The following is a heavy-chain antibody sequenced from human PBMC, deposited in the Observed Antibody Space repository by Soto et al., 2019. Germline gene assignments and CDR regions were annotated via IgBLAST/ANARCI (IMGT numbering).Heavy chain of an antibody. CDR3: AKSSRFLEWLPKNYFDY. J-gene: IGHJ4*02. Sequence: GGSLRLSCAASGFTFSSYGMHWVRQAPGKGLEWVAVISYDGSNKYYADSVKGRSTISRDNSKNTLYLQMNSLRAEDTAVYYCAKSSRFLEWLPKNYFDYWGQGTLVTVSS. CDR1: GFTFSSYG. D-gene: IGHD3-3*01. V-gene: IGHV3-30*18. CDR2: ISYDGSNK.